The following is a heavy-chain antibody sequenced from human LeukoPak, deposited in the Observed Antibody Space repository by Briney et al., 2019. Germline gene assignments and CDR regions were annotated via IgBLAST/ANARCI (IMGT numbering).Heavy chain of an antibody. CDR3: ARYARASYYDSSGYYSYYFDY. CDR2: IHYSGGS. Sequence: SETLSLTCTVSGGSISSSGFDWSWIRQHPEKGLEWIGYIHYSGGSHHNPSLKSRVTLSINTSKNQFSLKLSSVTAADTAVYYCARYARASYYDSSGYYSYYFDYWGQGTLVTVSS. V-gene: IGHV4-31*03. CDR1: GGSISSSGFD. D-gene: IGHD3-22*01. J-gene: IGHJ4*02.